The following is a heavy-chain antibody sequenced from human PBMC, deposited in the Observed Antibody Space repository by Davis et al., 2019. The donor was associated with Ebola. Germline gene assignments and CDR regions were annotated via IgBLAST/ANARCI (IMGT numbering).Heavy chain of an antibody. J-gene: IGHJ6*03. CDR2: IYYSGST. D-gene: IGHD3-3*01. CDR3: ARGAGGIFGVALGYYYYYRDV. CDR1: GGSISSGGYY. V-gene: IGHV4-31*03. Sequence: MPSETLSLTCTVSGGSISSGGYYWSWIRQHPGKGLEWIGYIYYSGSTYYNPSLKSRVTLSVDTSKNQFSLKLSSVTAADTAVYYCARGAGGIFGVALGYYYYYRDVWGKGTTVTVSS.